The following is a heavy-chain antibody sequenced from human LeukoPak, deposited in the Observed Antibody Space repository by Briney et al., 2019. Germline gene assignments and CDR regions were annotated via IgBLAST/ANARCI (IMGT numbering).Heavy chain of an antibody. J-gene: IGHJ4*02. D-gene: IGHD1-26*01. V-gene: IGHV3-23*01. CDR2: LNGDNT. CDR1: GFTFSAYG. CDR3: VREATGYSFADY. Sequence: GGSLRLSCAASGFTFSAYGMHWVRQAPGKGLEWVSALNGDNTYYADSVKGRFTVSRDNSKNTLYLQMNSLTAEDTAVYYCVREATGYSFADYWGQGTLVSVSS.